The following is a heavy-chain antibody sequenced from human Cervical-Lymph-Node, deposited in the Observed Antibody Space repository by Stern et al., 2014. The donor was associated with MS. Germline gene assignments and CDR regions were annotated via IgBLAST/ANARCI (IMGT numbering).Heavy chain of an antibody. D-gene: IGHD4-23*01. Sequence: EMQLVESGGGLVKPGGSLRLSCAASGFTFSSYSMNWVRQAQGKGLACVASISSGGSYIYYADSLKGRFTISRDNAKNSLYLQMNSLRAEDTAVYYCARGRGGNYRYYFDYWGQGTLVTVSS. J-gene: IGHJ4*02. V-gene: IGHV3-21*01. CDR2: ISSGGSYI. CDR3: ARGRGGNYRYYFDY. CDR1: GFTFSSYS.